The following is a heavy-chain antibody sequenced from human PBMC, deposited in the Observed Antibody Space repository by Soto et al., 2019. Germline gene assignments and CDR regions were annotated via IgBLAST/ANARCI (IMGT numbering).Heavy chain of an antibody. Sequence: QVQLVQSGAEVRKPGSSVKVSCKASGGTFSRHAISWVRQAPGQGLGWMGGIIPIFGTANHAQKFQGRVTIIADECTSTVYMELSSLRSEDTAMYYCARGWGYDSNDYYYAYWGQGTLVIVSS. V-gene: IGHV1-69*01. CDR2: IIPIFGTA. J-gene: IGHJ4*02. CDR3: ARGWGYDSNDYYYAY. D-gene: IGHD3-22*01. CDR1: GGTFSRHA.